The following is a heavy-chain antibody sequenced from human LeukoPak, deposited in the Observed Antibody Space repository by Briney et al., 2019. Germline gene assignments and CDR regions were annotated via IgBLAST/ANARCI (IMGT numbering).Heavy chain of an antibody. CDR1: GFTFSNAW. V-gene: IGHV3-20*04. J-gene: IGHJ3*02. CDR2: INWNGGST. CDR3: ASQPEYYYGSGSYHGAFDI. D-gene: IGHD3-10*01. Sequence: PGGSLRLSCAASGFTFSNAWMSWVRQAPGKGLEWVSGINWNGGSTGYADSVKGRFTISRDNAKNSLYLQMNSLRAEDTALYYCASQPEYYYGSGSYHGAFDIWGQGTMVTVSS.